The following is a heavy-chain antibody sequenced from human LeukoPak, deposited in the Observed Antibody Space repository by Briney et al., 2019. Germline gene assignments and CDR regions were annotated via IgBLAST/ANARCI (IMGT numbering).Heavy chain of an antibody. Sequence: GESLKISCKGSGYSSTSYWIGWVRQMPGKGLEWMGIIYPGDSDTRYSPSFQGQVTISADESISTAYLPWSSLKASATAMYYCATVPGIAVAGPLHYRGQGTLVTV. V-gene: IGHV5-51*01. CDR1: GYSSTSYW. CDR3: ATVPGIAVAGPLHY. J-gene: IGHJ4*02. CDR2: IYPGDSDT. D-gene: IGHD6-19*01.